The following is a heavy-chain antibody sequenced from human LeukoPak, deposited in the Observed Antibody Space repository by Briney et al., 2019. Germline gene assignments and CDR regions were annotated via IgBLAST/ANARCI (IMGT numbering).Heavy chain of an antibody. V-gene: IGHV3-23*01. D-gene: IGHD1-26*01. CDR2: ISGSGGST. Sequence: GGSLRLSCAASGFTFSSYAMSWVRQAPGKGLEWVSAISGSGGSTYYADSVKGRFTVSRDDAKKTLYLQMNSLRAEDTAVYYCLTIVETTIDGFDIWGQGAMVTVSS. CDR1: GFTFSSYA. J-gene: IGHJ3*02. CDR3: LTIVETTIDGFDI.